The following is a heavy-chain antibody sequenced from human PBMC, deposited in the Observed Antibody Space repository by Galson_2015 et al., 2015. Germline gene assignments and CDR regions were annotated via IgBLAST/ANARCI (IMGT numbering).Heavy chain of an antibody. CDR3: ARAGCSGGSCRYDYYYMDV. Sequence: SLRLSCAASGFTFSSYGMHWVRQAPGKGLEWVAVIWYDGSNKYYADSVKGRFTISRDNSKNTLYLQMNSLRAEDTAVYYCARAGCSGGSCRYDYYYMDVWGKGTTVTVSS. V-gene: IGHV3-33*01. CDR2: IWYDGSNK. D-gene: IGHD2-15*01. CDR1: GFTFSSYG. J-gene: IGHJ6*03.